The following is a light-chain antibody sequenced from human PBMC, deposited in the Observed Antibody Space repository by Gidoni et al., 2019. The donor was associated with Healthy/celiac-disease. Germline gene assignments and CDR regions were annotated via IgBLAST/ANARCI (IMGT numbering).Light chain of an antibody. V-gene: IGLV2-23*02. CDR3: CSYAGSSTPVV. CDR1: SSDVGRYNL. Sequence: QSALTQPASVSGSPVQSITISCTGTSSDVGRYNLVSWYQQHPGKAPKLMIYEVSKRPSGVSNRFSGSKSGNTASLTISGLQAEDEADYYCCSYAGSSTPVVFGGGTKLTVL. J-gene: IGLJ2*01. CDR2: EVS.